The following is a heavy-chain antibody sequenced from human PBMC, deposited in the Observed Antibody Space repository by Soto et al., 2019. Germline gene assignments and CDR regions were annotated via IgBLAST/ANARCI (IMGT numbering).Heavy chain of an antibody. CDR3: ARDPRHCTGDRCYNWFDP. Sequence: QVQLVQSGAEVKKPGASVKVSCKTSGYTFTNYGINWVRQAPGQGLEWMGWVNPDNGNTNYAQEVQGRVTVTTDTSTTTAYMELRNLRSDDTAVYFCARDPRHCTGDRCYNWFDPWSQGTLVSVSS. J-gene: IGHJ5*02. V-gene: IGHV1-18*01. D-gene: IGHD2-15*01. CDR2: VNPDNGNT. CDR1: GYTFTNYG.